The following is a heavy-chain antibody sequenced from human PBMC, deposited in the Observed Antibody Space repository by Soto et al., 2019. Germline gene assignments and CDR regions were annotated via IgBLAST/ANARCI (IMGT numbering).Heavy chain of an antibody. J-gene: IGHJ5*02. Sequence: SETLSLTCAVYGGSFSGYYWSWIRQPPGKGLEWIGEINHSGSTNYNPSLKSRVTISVDTSKNQFSLKLSSVTAADTAVYYCARRRYSGYVNSFDPWGQGTLVTVSS. CDR2: INHSGST. CDR3: ARRRYSGYVNSFDP. D-gene: IGHD5-12*01. CDR1: GGSFSGYY. V-gene: IGHV4-34*01.